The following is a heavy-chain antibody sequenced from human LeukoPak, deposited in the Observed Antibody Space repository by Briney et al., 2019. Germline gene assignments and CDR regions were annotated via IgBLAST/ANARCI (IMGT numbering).Heavy chain of an antibody. J-gene: IGHJ4*02. D-gene: IGHD1-26*01. CDR2: IYYSGST. CDR1: GGSISSSSYY. Sequence: SETLSLTCTVSGGSISSSSYYWGWIRQPPGEGLEWIGSIYYSGSTYYNPSLKSRVTISVDTSKNQFSLKLSSVTAADTAVYYCARRVYRGVVVGAQIDYWGQGTLVTVSS. V-gene: IGHV4-39*01. CDR3: ARRVYRGVVVGAQIDY.